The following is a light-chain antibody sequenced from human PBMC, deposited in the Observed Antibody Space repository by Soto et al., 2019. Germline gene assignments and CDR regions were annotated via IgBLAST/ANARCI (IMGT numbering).Light chain of an antibody. CDR2: AAS. Sequence: DIQMTQSPSSLSASVGDRVTITCRASQSISSYLNWYQQKPGKAPKLLIYAASSLQSGVPSRFSGSGSGTDFTLTISSLQPEDFATYYCQQSYSTPDKWTFGQGTKVEIK. V-gene: IGKV1-39*01. J-gene: IGKJ1*01. CDR3: QQSYSTPDKWT. CDR1: QSISSY.